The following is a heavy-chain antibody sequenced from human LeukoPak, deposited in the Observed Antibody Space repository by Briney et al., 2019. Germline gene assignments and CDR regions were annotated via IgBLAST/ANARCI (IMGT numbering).Heavy chain of an antibody. Sequence: GGSLRLSCAASRFSFSNYCMHWVPHAPGKRLVWVSRVKSDGSNPSYVDSVKGRFTISRGNAENMLYLRMNTLGAEDTAVYYCARDIVSGSGSLDYWGQGTLVTVSS. D-gene: IGHD3-10*01. CDR2: VKSDGSNP. CDR1: RFSFSNYC. J-gene: IGHJ4*02. V-gene: IGHV3-74*01. CDR3: ARDIVSGSGSLDY.